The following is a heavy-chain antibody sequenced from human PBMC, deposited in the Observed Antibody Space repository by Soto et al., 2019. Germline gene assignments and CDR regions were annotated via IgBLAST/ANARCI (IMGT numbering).Heavy chain of an antibody. CDR2: IWYDGSNK. J-gene: IGHJ5*02. Sequence: PGGSLRLSCAASGFTFSSYAMSWVRQAPGKGLEWVAVIWYDGSNKYYADSVKGRFTISRDNSKNTLYLQMNSLRAEDTAVYYCARDNQVASSWYWFDPWGQGTLVTVSS. V-gene: IGHV3-33*08. CDR3: ARDNQVASSWYWFDP. CDR1: GFTFSSYA. D-gene: IGHD6-13*01.